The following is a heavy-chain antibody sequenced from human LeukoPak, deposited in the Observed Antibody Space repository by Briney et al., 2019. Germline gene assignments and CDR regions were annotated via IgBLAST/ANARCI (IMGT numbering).Heavy chain of an antibody. CDR3: ARHLRIPTSYGSGWHHYFDY. Sequence: SETLSLTCTVSGGSTSSYYWSWIRQPPGKGLEWIGYLFHSGSTNYNPSLKSRVTMSLDTSKNQFSLKLYSVTAADTAVYYCARHLRIPTSYGSGWHHYFDYWGQGTLVTVSS. CDR1: GGSTSSYY. V-gene: IGHV4-59*08. D-gene: IGHD6-19*01. CDR2: LFHSGST. J-gene: IGHJ4*02.